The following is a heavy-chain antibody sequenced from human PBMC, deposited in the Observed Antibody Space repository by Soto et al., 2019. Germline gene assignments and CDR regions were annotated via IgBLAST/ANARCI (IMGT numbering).Heavy chain of an antibody. D-gene: IGHD4-17*01. V-gene: IGHV3-49*03. J-gene: IGHJ3*02. CDR3: TREPEVLIARPRYGDFPYDAFDI. CDR2: IRSKAYGGTT. Sequence: GGSLRLSCTASGFTFGDYAMSWFRQAPGKGLEWVGFIRSKAYGGTTEYAASVKGRFTISRDDSKSIAYLQMNSLKTEETAVYYCTREPEVLIARPRYGDFPYDAFDIWGQGTMVTVSS. CDR1: GFTFGDYA.